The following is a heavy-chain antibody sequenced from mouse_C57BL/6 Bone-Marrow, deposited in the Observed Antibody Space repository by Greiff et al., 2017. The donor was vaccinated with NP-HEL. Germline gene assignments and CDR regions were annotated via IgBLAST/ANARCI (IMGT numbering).Heavy chain of an antibody. CDR2: INYDGSST. J-gene: IGHJ3*01. V-gene: IGHV5-16*01. CDR3: ARGYSNYVAY. Sequence: EVKLMESEGGLVQPGSSMKLSCTASGFTFSDYYMAWVRQVPEKGLEWVANINYDGSSTYYLDSLKSRFIISRDNAKNILYLQMSSLKSEDTATYYCARGYSNYVAYWGQGTLVTVSA. CDR1: GFTFSDYY. D-gene: IGHD2-5*01.